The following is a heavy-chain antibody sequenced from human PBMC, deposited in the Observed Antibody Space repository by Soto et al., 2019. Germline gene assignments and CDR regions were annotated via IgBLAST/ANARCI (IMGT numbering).Heavy chain of an antibody. D-gene: IGHD2-15*01. Sequence: PGGSLRLSCAASGFIFGTYAMTWVRQAPGKGLEWVSAISGSGAVTYYEDSVKGRFTISRDNSKNTLYLQMDSLRAEDTAVYYCAKNIGYCSRGFCDNGYFDSWGQGTLVTVSS. CDR3: AKNIGYCSRGFCDNGYFDS. V-gene: IGHV3-23*01. CDR2: ISGSGAVT. J-gene: IGHJ4*02. CDR1: GFIFGTYA.